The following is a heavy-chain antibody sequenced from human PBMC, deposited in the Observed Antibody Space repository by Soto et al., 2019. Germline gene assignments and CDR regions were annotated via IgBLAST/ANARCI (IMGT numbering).Heavy chain of an antibody. D-gene: IGHD2-2*01. Sequence: SETLSLTCAVYGGSFSGYYWSWIRQPPGKGLEWIGEINHSGSTNYNPSLKSRVTISVDTSKNQFSLKLSSVTAADTAVYYCARAGGIVVVPAATLGNWFDPWGQGTLVTVSS. J-gene: IGHJ5*02. CDR3: ARAGGIVVVPAATLGNWFDP. V-gene: IGHV4-34*01. CDR1: GGSFSGYY. CDR2: INHSGST.